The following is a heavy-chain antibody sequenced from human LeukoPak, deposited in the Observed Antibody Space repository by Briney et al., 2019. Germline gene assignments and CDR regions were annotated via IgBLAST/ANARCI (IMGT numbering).Heavy chain of an antibody. V-gene: IGHV3-7*01. J-gene: IGHJ4*02. D-gene: IGHD4-17*01. CDR1: GFSFRDFW. Sequence: GGSLRLSCAASGFSFRDFWMTWVRQAPGKGLEWVANINQGGGVKYYVDSVKGRFTISRDDTESSLYVQMNSLRDEDTAVYYCARDKIPTVTPFDYWGQGTLVTVSS. CDR3: ARDKIPTVTPFDY. CDR2: INQGGGVK.